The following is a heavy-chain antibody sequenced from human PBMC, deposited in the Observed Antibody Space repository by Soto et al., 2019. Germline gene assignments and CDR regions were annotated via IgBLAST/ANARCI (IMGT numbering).Heavy chain of an antibody. V-gene: IGHV1-69*05. D-gene: IGHD2-2*01. CDR1: GGTFSSYA. CDR2: IIPIFGTA. CDR3: ARHVPAAGYYYGMDV. J-gene: IGHJ6*02. Sequence: QVQLVQSGAEVKKPGSSVKVSCKASGGTFSSYAISWVRQAPGQGLEWMGGIIPIFGTANYAQKFQGRVTXPXGXAXRTAYRELSSLRSEDTAVYYCARHVPAAGYYYGMDVWGQGTTVTVSS.